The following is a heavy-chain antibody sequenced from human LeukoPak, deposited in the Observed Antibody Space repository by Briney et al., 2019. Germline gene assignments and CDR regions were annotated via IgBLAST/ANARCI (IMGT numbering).Heavy chain of an antibody. CDR1: GYSFAHYY. D-gene: IGHD2-2*01. CDR2: INPNSGGT. Sequence: ASVKVSCKGSGYSFAHYYIHWVRQAPGHGLEWMGWINPNSGGTNYAQKFHGRVTITSDTSISTAYMELSSLRSDDTAVYYCARVPCLTTTCDPRNWFDPWGQGTLVTVSS. J-gene: IGHJ5*02. V-gene: IGHV1-2*02. CDR3: ARVPCLTTTCDPRNWFDP.